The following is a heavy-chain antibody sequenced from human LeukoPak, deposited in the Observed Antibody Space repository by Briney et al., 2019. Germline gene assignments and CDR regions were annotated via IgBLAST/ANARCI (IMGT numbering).Heavy chain of an antibody. D-gene: IGHD2-15*01. J-gene: IGHJ4*02. V-gene: IGHV5-51*01. CDR1: GYSFTSYW. CDR2: IWPGNSDT. Sequence: GESLKISCKGSGYSFTSYWIAWVRQLPGQGLEWMGMIWPGNSDTKYSPSFQGQVTISADKSISTAYLQWSSLKASDTAICYCARGAGYCSDGICYNFDYWGQGILVTVSS. CDR3: ARGAGYCSDGICYNFDY.